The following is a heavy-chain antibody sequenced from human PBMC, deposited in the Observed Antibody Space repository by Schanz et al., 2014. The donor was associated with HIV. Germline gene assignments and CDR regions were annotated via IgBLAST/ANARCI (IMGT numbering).Heavy chain of an antibody. CDR3: ARDTEFYDVWSGPSWFDP. D-gene: IGHD3-3*01. Sequence: QVQLVQSGAEVKKPGASVTVSCKASGYSFTAYYMHWVRQAPGQGLEWMGWITPNSGGTNYAQKFQGRVTMTRDTSISTTYMELTRLRSDDTAVYYCARDTEFYDVWSGPSWFDPWGQGTLVTVSP. J-gene: IGHJ5*02. V-gene: IGHV1-2*02. CDR2: ITPNSGGT. CDR1: GYSFTAYY.